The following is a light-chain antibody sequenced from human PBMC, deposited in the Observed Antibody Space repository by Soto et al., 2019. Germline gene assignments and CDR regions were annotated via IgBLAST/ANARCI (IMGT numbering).Light chain of an antibody. Sequence: EIVMTQSPSTLSASPGERATLSCRASQSVSSNLAWYQQKPGQAPRLLIYGASIRATGIPARFSGSGSGTEFTLTISSLQSEDFAVYYCQQYNNWPPWTFGQGTKVDIK. V-gene: IGKV3D-15*01. CDR2: GAS. J-gene: IGKJ1*01. CDR3: QQYNNWPPWT. CDR1: QSVSSN.